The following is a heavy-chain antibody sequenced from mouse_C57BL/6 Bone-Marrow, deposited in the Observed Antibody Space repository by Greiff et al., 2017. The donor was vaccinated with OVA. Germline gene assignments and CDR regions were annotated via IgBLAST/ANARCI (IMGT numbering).Heavy chain of an antibody. J-gene: IGHJ4*01. CDR3: VRHRLPYAMDY. V-gene: IGHV10-1*01. Sequence: EVQLVESGGGLVQPKGSLKLSCAASGFSFNTYAMNWVRQAPGKGLEWVARIRSKSNNYATYCADSVKDRFTISRDDSESMLYLQMNNLKTEDTAMYYCVRHRLPYAMDYWGQGTSVTVSS. CDR2: IRSKSNNYAT. D-gene: IGHD2-4*01. CDR1: GFSFNTYA.